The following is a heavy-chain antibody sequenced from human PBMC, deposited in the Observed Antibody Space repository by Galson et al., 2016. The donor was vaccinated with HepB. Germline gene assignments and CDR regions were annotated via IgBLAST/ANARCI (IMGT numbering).Heavy chain of an antibody. J-gene: IGHJ4*02. CDR1: KFTFSDYY. Sequence: SLRLSCAASKFTFSDYYMTWIRQAPGKGLEWVSYISSSGGTIYYADSVKGRFTISRDNSTNTLDLQMNSLRAEDTAVYYCAKGSAETSDFDHWGQGTLVTVSS. D-gene: IGHD4-11*01. V-gene: IGHV3-11*04. CDR3: AKGSAETSDFDH. CDR2: ISSSGGTI.